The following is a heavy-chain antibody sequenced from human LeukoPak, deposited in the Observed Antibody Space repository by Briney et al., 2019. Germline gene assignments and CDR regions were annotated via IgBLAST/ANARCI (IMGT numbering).Heavy chain of an antibody. CDR1: GFTFSNYG. Sequence: GRSLRLSCAASGFTFSNYGMHWVRQAPGKGLEWLAVVWYDDAVKNYADSVKGRFTISRDNAKDSLYLQMNSLRAEDTAVYYCARDQGTTVTSYSFDIWGQGTMVTVSS. J-gene: IGHJ3*02. CDR2: VWYDDAVK. D-gene: IGHD4-17*01. V-gene: IGHV3-33*01. CDR3: ARDQGTTVTSYSFDI.